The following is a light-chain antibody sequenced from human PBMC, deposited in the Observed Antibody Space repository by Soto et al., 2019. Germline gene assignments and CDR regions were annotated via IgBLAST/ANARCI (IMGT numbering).Light chain of an antibody. CDR1: SSKSADHY. J-gene: IGLJ1*01. CDR2: GNS. CDR3: GTWDSNLSAYV. Sequence: QSVLTQPPSVSSAPGQKVSISCSVSSSKSADHYVSWYQQLPGTAPKLLIYGNSERPSGIPERFSGSKSGTSATLDITGLQTGDEADYYCGTWDSNLSAYVFGTGTKV. V-gene: IGLV1-51*01.